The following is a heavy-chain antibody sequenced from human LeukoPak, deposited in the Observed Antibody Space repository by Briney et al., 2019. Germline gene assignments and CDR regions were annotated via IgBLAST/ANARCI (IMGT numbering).Heavy chain of an antibody. CDR2: IKYDGNNE. CDR1: GLSFSSFG. J-gene: IGHJ4*02. V-gene: IGHV3-30*02. CDR3: AKSKLTTTPTFDY. Sequence: GGSLRLSCAASGLSFSSFGMHWVRQAPGEGLEWVAFIKYDGNNEYYTDSVKGRFTISRDNSKNTLYLQMNNLRVEDTAVYYCAKSKLTTTPTFDYWGQGTLVTVSS. D-gene: IGHD4-11*01.